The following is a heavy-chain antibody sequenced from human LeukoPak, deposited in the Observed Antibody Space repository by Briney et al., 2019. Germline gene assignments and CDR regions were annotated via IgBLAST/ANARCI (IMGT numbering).Heavy chain of an antibody. Sequence: SETLSLTCTVSGYSISSGYYWGWIRQPPGQGLEWIGSIYHSGSTYYNPSLKSRVTISVDTSKNQFSLKLSSVTAADTAVYYCAREGYYNFWCGYYERLNWFDPWGQGTLVTVSS. CDR3: AREGYYNFWCGYYERLNWFDP. J-gene: IGHJ5*02. V-gene: IGHV4-38-2*02. D-gene: IGHD3-3*01. CDR1: GYSISSGYY. CDR2: IYHSGST.